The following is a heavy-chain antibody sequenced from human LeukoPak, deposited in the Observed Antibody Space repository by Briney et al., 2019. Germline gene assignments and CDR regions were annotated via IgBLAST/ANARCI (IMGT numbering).Heavy chain of an antibody. CDR1: GFTFSDYW. Sequence: GGSLRLSCATSGFTFSDYWMHWVRQAPGRGLEWVTNIKQDGSERYYVDSVKGRFTITRDNAKNSLSLQMNSLRAEDTAVYYCVRYCNGGSCYRAAFDVWGPGTMVTVSS. J-gene: IGHJ3*01. V-gene: IGHV3-7*01. CDR3: VRYCNGGSCYRAAFDV. D-gene: IGHD2-15*01. CDR2: IKQDGSER.